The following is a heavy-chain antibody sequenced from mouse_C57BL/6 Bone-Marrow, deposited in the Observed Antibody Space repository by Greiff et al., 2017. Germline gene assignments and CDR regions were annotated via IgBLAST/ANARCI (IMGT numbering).Heavy chain of an antibody. J-gene: IGHJ2*01. CDR2: IYPRSGNT. V-gene: IGHV1-81*01. CDR1: GYTFTSYG. D-gene: IGHD2-4*01. CDR3: ARRSVYYDYSYFDY. Sequence: VQLQQSGAELARPGASVKLSCKASGYTFTSYGISWVKQRTGQGLEWIGEIYPRSGNTYYNEKFKGTATLTADKSSSTAYLELRSLTSEDSAVYFCARRSVYYDYSYFDYWGQGTTLTVSS.